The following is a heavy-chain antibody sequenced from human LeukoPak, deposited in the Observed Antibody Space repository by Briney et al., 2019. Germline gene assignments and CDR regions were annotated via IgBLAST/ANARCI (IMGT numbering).Heavy chain of an antibody. D-gene: IGHD6-13*01. CDR1: GFTFSNYA. V-gene: IGHV3-7*03. CDR3: ARLISSSWYRNAFDI. CDR2: IKQDGSEK. Sequence: PGGSLRLSCAASGFTFSNYAMHWVRQAPGKGLEWVANIKQDGSEKYYVDSVKGRFTISRDNAKNSLYLQMNSLRAEDTAVYYCARLISSSWYRNAFDIWGQGTMVTVSS. J-gene: IGHJ3*02.